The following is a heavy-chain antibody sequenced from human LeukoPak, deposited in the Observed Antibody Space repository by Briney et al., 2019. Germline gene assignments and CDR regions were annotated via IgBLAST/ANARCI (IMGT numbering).Heavy chain of an antibody. Sequence: ASVKASCKASGYTFTSYGISWVRQAPGQGLEWMGWISAYNGNTNYAQKLQGRVTMTTDTSTSTAYMELRSLRSDDTAVYYCARGVWSGYYSYYYYYYMDVWGKGTTVTVSS. J-gene: IGHJ6*03. CDR1: GYTFTSYG. V-gene: IGHV1-18*01. CDR2: ISAYNGNT. D-gene: IGHD3-3*01. CDR3: ARGVWSGYYSYYYYYYMDV.